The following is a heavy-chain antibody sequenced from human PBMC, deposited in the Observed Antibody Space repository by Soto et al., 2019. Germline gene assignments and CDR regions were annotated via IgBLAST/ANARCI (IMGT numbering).Heavy chain of an antibody. V-gene: IGHV1-3*04. CDR1: GYNFTTYA. Sequence: QVQLVQSGAEVKKPGASVKVSCKASGYNFTTYAMVWVRRAPGQRPEWMGWINTGNGNTKYSPKFQGRVTITRDTSATTAYMELSSLKSEDTAVYYCARGERLYFLYYGMDVWGQGSTVTVSS. D-gene: IGHD2-2*02. J-gene: IGHJ6*02. CDR3: ARGERLYFLYYGMDV. CDR2: INTGNGNT.